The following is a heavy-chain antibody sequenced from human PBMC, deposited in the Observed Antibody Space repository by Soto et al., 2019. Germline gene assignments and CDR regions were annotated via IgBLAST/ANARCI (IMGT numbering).Heavy chain of an antibody. V-gene: IGHV3-23*01. D-gene: IGHD5-12*01. CDR2: ISDSGGST. CDR1: AFTFSNYA. CDR3: AKRGVATAPYYYFGLDV. Sequence: EVPLLESGGGLVQPGGSLRLSCAASAFTFSNYAMSWVRQAPGKGLEWVSAISDSGGSTYYADSVKGRFTISRDNSKSTLDLQMNRLRAADTAVYYCAKRGVATAPYYYFGLDVWGQGTTVTVSS. J-gene: IGHJ6*02.